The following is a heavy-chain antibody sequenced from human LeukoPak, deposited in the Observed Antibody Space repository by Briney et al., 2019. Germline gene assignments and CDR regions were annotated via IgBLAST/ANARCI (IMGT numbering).Heavy chain of an antibody. CDR1: GGSISSHY. CDR3: ASGRWYSSGWFDY. J-gene: IGHJ4*02. CDR2: IYYSGST. V-gene: IGHV4-59*11. D-gene: IGHD6-19*01. Sequence: SETLSLTCTVSGGSISSHYWSWIRQPPGKGLEWIGYIYYSGSTNSNPSLKSRVTISVDTSKNQFSLKLSSVTAADTAVYYCASGRWYSSGWFDYWGQGTLVTVSS.